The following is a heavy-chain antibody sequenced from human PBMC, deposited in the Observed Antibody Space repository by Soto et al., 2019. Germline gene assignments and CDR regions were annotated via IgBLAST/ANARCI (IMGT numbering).Heavy chain of an antibody. CDR3: ASDRGWSLLDY. CDR2: TNSDGSDT. V-gene: IGHV3-74*01. D-gene: IGHD6-19*01. CDR1: GFTFSTYW. J-gene: IGHJ4*02. Sequence: EVQLVESGGGLVQPGGSLRLSCAASGFTFSTYWMYWVRQAPGKGLVWVSRTNSDGSDTSYADSVKGRFTISRDNAKNTLYLQMNGLRAEDTAVYYCASDRGWSLLDYWGQGTLVTVSS.